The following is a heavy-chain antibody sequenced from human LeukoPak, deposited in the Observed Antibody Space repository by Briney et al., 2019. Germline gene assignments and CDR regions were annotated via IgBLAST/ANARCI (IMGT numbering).Heavy chain of an antibody. CDR2: ISSSSSYI. J-gene: IGHJ6*03. V-gene: IGHV3-21*01. Sequence: GGSLRLSCAASGFTFSSYSMNWVRQAPGKGLEWVSSISSSSSYIYYADSVKGRFTISRDNAKNSLYLQMSSLRAEDTAVYYCARGPLYGDYFRGMDVWGKGTTVTVSS. CDR3: ARGPLYGDYFRGMDV. CDR1: GFTFSSYS. D-gene: IGHD4-17*01.